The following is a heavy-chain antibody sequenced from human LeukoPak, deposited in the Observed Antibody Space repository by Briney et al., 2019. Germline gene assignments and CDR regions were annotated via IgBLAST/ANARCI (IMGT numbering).Heavy chain of an antibody. CDR2: INHSGST. J-gene: IGHJ4*02. CDR3: ARDSSSSFDY. CDR1: GGSFSGYY. V-gene: IGHV4-34*01. Sequence: SETLSLTCAVSGGSFSGYYWSWIRQPPGKGLEWIGEINHSGSTNYNPSLKSRVTISVDTSKNQFSLKLSSVTAADTAVYYCARDSSSSFDYWGQGTLVTVSS. D-gene: IGHD6-6*01.